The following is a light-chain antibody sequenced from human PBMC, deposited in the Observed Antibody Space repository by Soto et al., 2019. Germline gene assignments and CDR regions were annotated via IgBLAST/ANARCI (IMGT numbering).Light chain of an antibody. CDR1: SSDVGGYNY. J-gene: IGLJ1*01. CDR3: SSYTSSSTYG. Sequence: QSALTQPASVYGSPGQSITISCTGTSSDVGGYNYVSWYQQYPGKVPKLMIYDVSYRPSGVSNRFSGSKSGNTASLTISGLQAEDEADYYCSSYTSSSTYGFGTGTKATVL. CDR2: DVS. V-gene: IGLV2-14*01.